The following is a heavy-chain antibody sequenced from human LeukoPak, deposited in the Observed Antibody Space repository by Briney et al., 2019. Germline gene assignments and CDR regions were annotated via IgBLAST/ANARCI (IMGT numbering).Heavy chain of an antibody. CDR1: GFIFTSLS. V-gene: IGHV3-23*01. Sequence: GGSLRLSCASSGFIFTSLSMSWIRQAPGKGLEWVSGISGSGVNTFYGDYVKGRFTISRDNSKNTLFLQMNSLRAEDTAIYYCAINWVDNGRANGFDVWGQGTMVTVSS. J-gene: IGHJ3*01. D-gene: IGHD1-1*01. CDR3: AINWVDNGRANGFDV. CDR2: ISGSGVNT.